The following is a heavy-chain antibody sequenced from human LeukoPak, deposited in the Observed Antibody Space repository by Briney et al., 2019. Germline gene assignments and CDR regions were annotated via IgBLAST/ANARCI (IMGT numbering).Heavy chain of an antibody. CDR2: INHSGST. J-gene: IGHJ6*02. CDR1: GGSFSGYY. Sequence: PSETLSLTCAVYGGSFSGYYWSWIRQPPGKGLEWIGEINHSGSTNYNPSLKSRVTISVDTSKNQFSLKLSSVTAADTAVYYCARGQVVVVSTSNYYYYYGMDVWGQGTTVTVSS. CDR3: ARGQVVVVSTSNYYYYYGMDV. V-gene: IGHV4-34*01. D-gene: IGHD2-15*01.